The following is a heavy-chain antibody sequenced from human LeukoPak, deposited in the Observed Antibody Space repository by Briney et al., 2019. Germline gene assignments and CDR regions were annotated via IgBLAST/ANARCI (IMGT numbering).Heavy chain of an antibody. CDR2: ISAYNGNT. CDR3: ARARSYYYDSSNSLDY. CDR1: GYTFTSYG. D-gene: IGHD3-22*01. J-gene: IGHJ4*02. V-gene: IGHV1-18*01. Sequence: GASVKVSCKASGYTFTSYGISWVRQAPGQGLEWMGWISAYNGNTNYAQKLQGRVTMTTDTSTSTAYMELRSLRSEDTAVYYCARARSYYYDSSNSLDYWGQGTLVTVSS.